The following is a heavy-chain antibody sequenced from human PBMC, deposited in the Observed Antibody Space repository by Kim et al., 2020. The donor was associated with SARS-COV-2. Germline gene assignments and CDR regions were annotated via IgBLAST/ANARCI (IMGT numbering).Heavy chain of an antibody. CDR1: GGSISSYY. J-gene: IGHJ4*02. V-gene: IGHV4-59*01. CDR2: IYYSGST. D-gene: IGHD6-13*01. Sequence: SETLSLTCTVSGGSISSYYWSWIRQPPGKGLEWIGYIYYSGSTNYNPSLKSRVTISVDMSKNQFSLKLSSVTAADTAVYYCARVGGLAAAGTIDYWGQGTLVTVSS. CDR3: ARVGGLAAAGTIDY.